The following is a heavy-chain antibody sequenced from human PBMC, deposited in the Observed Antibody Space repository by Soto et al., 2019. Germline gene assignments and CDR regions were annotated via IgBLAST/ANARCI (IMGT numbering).Heavy chain of an antibody. CDR3: AKDKGGMVHDY. J-gene: IGHJ4*02. Sequence: QVQLVESGGGVVQPGRSLRLSCAASGFTFSNYAMHWVRQAPGKGLDWVAVISSDGSKKYYADSVKGRFTISRDNSKNTLYVQMNSLRAEDTAIYYWAKDKGGMVHDYWGQGTLVTVSS. D-gene: IGHD3-10*01. CDR1: GFTFSNYA. V-gene: IGHV3-30*18. CDR2: ISSDGSKK.